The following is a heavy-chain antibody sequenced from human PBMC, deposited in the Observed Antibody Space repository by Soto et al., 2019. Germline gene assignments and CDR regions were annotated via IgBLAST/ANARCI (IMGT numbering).Heavy chain of an antibody. Sequence: ASVKVSCKASGYTFTSYYMHWVRQAPGQGLEWMGIINPSGGSTSYAQKLQGRVTMTTDTSTSTAYMELRSLRSDDTAVYYCARVGWYSGSYHYYYGMDVWGQGTTVTVSS. CDR2: INPSGGST. V-gene: IGHV1-46*01. CDR3: ARVGWYSGSYHYYYGMDV. CDR1: GYTFTSYY. D-gene: IGHD1-26*01. J-gene: IGHJ6*02.